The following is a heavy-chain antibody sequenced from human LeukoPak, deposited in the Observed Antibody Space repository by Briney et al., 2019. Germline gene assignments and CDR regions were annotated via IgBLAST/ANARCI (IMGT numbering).Heavy chain of an antibody. CDR2: FDPEDGET. V-gene: IGHV1-24*01. CDR3: ATDPFTMATGPFDP. D-gene: IGHD5-24*01. CDR1: GYTLTELS. J-gene: IGHJ5*02. Sequence: ASVKVSCKVSGYTLTELSMHWVRQAPGKGLEWMGGFDPEDGETIYAQKFQGRVTMTEDTSTDTAYMELSSLRSEDTAVYYCATDPFTMATGPFDPWGQGTLVTVSS.